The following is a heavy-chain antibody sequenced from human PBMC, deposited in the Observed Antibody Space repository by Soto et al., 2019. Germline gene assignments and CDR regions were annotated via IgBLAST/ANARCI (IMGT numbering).Heavy chain of an antibody. CDR3: ARDLYASCRTDN. V-gene: IGHV3-66*01. CDR1: GFTVSLEY. D-gene: IGHD2-2*01. J-gene: IGHJ3*02. Sequence: EVQLVESGGGLVQPGGSLRLSCAASGFTVSLEYMSWVRQAPGKGLEWVSVIYSGGTTYYADSVKGRFSISRDNAKNTVYLQMNILRAEDTAVYYCARDLYASCRTDNWGRGTMVTVSS. CDR2: IYSGGTT.